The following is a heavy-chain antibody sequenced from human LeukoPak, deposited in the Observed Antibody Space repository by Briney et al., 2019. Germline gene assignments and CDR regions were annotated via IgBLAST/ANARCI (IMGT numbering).Heavy chain of an antibody. CDR3: ARVPYYYGSGSYFIRVAWFDP. V-gene: IGHV4-4*02. CDR2: IYHSGST. D-gene: IGHD3-10*01. Sequence: SETLSLTCAVSGGSISSSNWWSWVRQPPGKGLEWIGEIYHSGSTNYNPSLRSRVTISVDRSKNQFSLKLSSVTAADTAVYYCARVPYYYGSGSYFIRVAWFDPWGQGTLVTVSS. J-gene: IGHJ5*02. CDR1: GGSISSSNW.